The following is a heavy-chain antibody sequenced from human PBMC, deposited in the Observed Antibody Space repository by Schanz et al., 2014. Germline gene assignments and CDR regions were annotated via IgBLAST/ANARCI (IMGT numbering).Heavy chain of an antibody. J-gene: IGHJ5*02. CDR2: IYYIGSP. Sequence: QVQLQESGPGLVKPSETLSLTCTVSGGSVSRYYWSWIRQPPGKGLEWLGYIYYIGSPNYNPALKSRVSISVDTSKNQISLKLSSVTAADTAIYYCARAVGGNSALEWFDPWGQGTLVTVSS. V-gene: IGHV4-59*02. CDR1: GGSVSRYY. CDR3: ARAVGGNSALEWFDP. D-gene: IGHD2-21*01.